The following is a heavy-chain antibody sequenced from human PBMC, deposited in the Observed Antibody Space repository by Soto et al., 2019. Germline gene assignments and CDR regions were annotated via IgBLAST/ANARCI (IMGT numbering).Heavy chain of an antibody. J-gene: IGHJ4*02. CDR3: VKGEYYYDSSGYYPFDY. CDR2: ISTNGGST. V-gene: IGHV3-64D*06. CDR1: GCTFSSYA. D-gene: IGHD3-22*01. Sequence: EVWLRRSCLPAGCTFSSYAIHCNLQAPGKGLEYVSSISTNGGSTHYADSVKGRFTISRDNSKNTQYLQMSSLRADDTAVYYCVKGEYYYDSSGYYPFDYWGQGT.